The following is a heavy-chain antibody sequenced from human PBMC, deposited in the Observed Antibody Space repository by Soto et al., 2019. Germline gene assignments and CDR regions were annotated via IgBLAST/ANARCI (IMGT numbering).Heavy chain of an antibody. Sequence: SETLSLTCTVSGGSISSYYWSWIRQPPGKGLEWIGYIYYSGSTNYNPSLKSRVTISVDTSKNQFSLKLSSVTAADTAVYYCARLGYCSSTSCYEPFYYYYMDVWGKGTTVTVSS. V-gene: IGHV4-59*01. CDR2: IYYSGST. CDR1: GGSISSYY. D-gene: IGHD2-2*01. CDR3: ARLGYCSSTSCYEPFYYYYMDV. J-gene: IGHJ6*03.